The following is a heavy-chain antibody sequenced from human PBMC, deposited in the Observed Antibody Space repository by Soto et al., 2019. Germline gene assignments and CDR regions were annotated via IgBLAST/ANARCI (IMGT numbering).Heavy chain of an antibody. Sequence: EVQLVESVGGLVQPGGSLRLSCAASGFTFNNYWIHWVRQAPGKGLMWVSRINGDGTTTNYADSVRGRFAISRDNAENTVYLQMNSLRAEDTALYYCARGVRGHYGKDVWGQGTTVTVSS. CDR3: ARGVRGHYGKDV. CDR2: INGDGTTT. CDR1: GFTFNNYW. J-gene: IGHJ6*02. D-gene: IGHD3-10*01. V-gene: IGHV3-74*01.